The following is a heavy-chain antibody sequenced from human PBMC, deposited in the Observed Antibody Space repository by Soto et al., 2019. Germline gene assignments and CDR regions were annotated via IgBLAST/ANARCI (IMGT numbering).Heavy chain of an antibody. V-gene: IGHV3-48*03. CDR3: AKTEIYFTEYSYGRRYFDY. D-gene: IGHD5-18*01. Sequence: RLSCAASGFTFSSYEMNWVRQAPGKGLEWISYISSSGSTIYYADSVKGRFTVSRDNAKNSLYMQMNILRAEDTAVYYCAKTEIYFTEYSYGRRYFDYWGQGTLVTVSS. J-gene: IGHJ4*02. CDR1: GFTFSSYE. CDR2: ISSSGSTI.